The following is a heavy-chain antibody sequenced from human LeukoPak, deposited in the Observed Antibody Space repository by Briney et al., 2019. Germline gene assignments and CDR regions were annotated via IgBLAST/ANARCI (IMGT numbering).Heavy chain of an antibody. CDR1: GFTFSDYY. V-gene: IGHV3-11*05. Sequence: GGSLRLSCAASGFTFSDYYMSWIRQAPGKGLEWVSYISSSSSYTNYADSVKGRFTISRDNAKNSLYLQMNSLRAEDTAVYYCAKGYSGYDLIPYWGQGTLVTVSS. CDR2: ISSSSSYT. J-gene: IGHJ4*02. D-gene: IGHD5-12*01. CDR3: AKGYSGYDLIPY.